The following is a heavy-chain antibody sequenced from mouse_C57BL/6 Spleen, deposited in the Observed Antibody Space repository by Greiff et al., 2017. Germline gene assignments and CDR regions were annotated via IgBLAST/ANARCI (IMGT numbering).Heavy chain of an antibody. CDR2: INPGSGGT. D-gene: IGHD2-4*01. CDR1: GYAFTNYL. Sequence: VQLQQSGAELVRPGTSVKVSCKASGYAFTNYLIEWVKQRPGQGLEWVGVINPGSGGTNYNEKFKGKATMTADKSSSTAYMQLSSLTSEDSAVYFCARDDSSDAMEDWGQGTTVT. V-gene: IGHV1-54*01. CDR3: ARDDSSDAMED. J-gene: IGHJ4*01.